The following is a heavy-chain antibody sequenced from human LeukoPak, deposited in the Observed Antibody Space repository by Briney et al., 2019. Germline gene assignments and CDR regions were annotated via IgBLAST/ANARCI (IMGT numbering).Heavy chain of an antibody. Sequence: SGTLSLTCAVSGGSITSSNWWNWVRQPPGKGLEWIGYIYYSGSTYYNPSLKSRVTISVDTSKNQFSLKLSSVTAADTAVYYCARARDYYDSSGLYYFDYWGQGTLVTVSS. CDR2: IYYSGST. CDR3: ARARDYYDSSGLYYFDY. D-gene: IGHD3-22*01. V-gene: IGHV4-4*02. CDR1: GGSITSSNW. J-gene: IGHJ4*02.